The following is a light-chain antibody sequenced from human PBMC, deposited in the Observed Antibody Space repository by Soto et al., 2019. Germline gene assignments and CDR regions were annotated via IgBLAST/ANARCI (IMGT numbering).Light chain of an antibody. CDR3: CSYAGSTYV. Sequence: QSALTQPRSVSGSPGQSVTISCTGTSSDVGGYNYVSWYQQHPGKVPKLMIYDVSKRPSGVPDRFSGSKSGSTASLTISGLQAEDEADYYCCSYAGSTYVFGTGTKVTVL. J-gene: IGLJ1*01. CDR1: SSDVGGYNY. V-gene: IGLV2-11*01. CDR2: DVS.